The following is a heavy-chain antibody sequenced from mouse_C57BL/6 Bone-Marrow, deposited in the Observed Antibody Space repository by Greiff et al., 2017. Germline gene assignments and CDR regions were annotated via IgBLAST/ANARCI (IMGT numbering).Heavy chain of an antibody. CDR1: GYTFTDHT. CDR3: AIESPSNWGLDY. D-gene: IGHD4-1*01. CDR2: IYPRDGST. V-gene: IGHV1-78*01. Sequence: QVQLQQSDAELVKPGASVTISCKVSGYTFTDHTIHWMKQRPEQGLEWIGYIYPRDGSTKYNETFKGKATLTADKSSSTAYMQLNSLTSEDSAVYFCAIESPSNWGLDYWGQGTTLTVSS. J-gene: IGHJ2*01.